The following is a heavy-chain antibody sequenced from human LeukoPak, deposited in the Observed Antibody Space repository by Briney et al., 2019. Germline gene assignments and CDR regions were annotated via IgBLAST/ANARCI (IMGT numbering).Heavy chain of an antibody. Sequence: SETLSLTCTVSGGSLSSGSYYWGWVRPPPGKWLEWIGSIYYSGSTYYTPSLKSRVTISVDTSKNQFSLKLSSVSAADTAVYYCARDCSSTSCYGFDPWGQGTLVTVSS. J-gene: IGHJ5*02. V-gene: IGHV4-39*07. CDR1: GGSLSSGSYY. D-gene: IGHD2-2*01. CDR2: IYYSGST. CDR3: ARDCSSTSCYGFDP.